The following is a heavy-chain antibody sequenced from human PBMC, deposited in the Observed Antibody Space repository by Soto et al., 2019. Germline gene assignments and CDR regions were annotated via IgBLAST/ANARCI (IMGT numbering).Heavy chain of an antibody. CDR2: INPNSGGT. V-gene: IGHV1-2*04. D-gene: IGHD6-13*01. J-gene: IGHJ6*02. CDR3: AMGLLEAAAPSYYYYGMDV. CDR1: GYTFTGYY. Sequence: ASVKVSCKASGYTFTGYYMHWVRQAPGQGLEWMGWINPNSGGTNYAQKFQGWVTMTRDTSISTAYMELSRLRSDDTAVYYCAMGLLEAAAPSYYYYGMDVWGQGTTVTVPS.